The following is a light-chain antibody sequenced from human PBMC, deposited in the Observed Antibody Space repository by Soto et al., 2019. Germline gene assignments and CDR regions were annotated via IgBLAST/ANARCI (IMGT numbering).Light chain of an antibody. CDR1: QSVSSSY. V-gene: IGKV3-20*01. CDR3: QQYGSSPQT. CDR2: GAS. Sequence: EIVLTQSPGTLSLSPGERATLSCRASQSVSSSYLAWYQQKPGQAPRHLIYGASSRATGIPDRFSGSGSGTDFTLNISRLEPEDFAVYYCQQYGSSPQTFGQGTKVEIK. J-gene: IGKJ1*01.